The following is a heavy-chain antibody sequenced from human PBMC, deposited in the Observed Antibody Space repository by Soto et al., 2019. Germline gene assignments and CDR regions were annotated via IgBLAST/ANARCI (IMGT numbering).Heavy chain of an antibody. J-gene: IGHJ4*02. CDR2: IWYDGSTK. D-gene: IGHD3-22*01. CDR1: GFTCSSYG. Sequence: QVQLVESGGGVVQPGRSLRLSCAASGFTCSSYGLHWVRPAPGKWLEWVAVIWYDGSTKYYADSVKGRFTISRDNSKNTLYLKMHSLSNEKTAFYYWARGQTDSHDSSGYSVDYWGQCKLVTVSS. CDR3: ARGQTDSHDSSGYSVDY. V-gene: IGHV3-33*01.